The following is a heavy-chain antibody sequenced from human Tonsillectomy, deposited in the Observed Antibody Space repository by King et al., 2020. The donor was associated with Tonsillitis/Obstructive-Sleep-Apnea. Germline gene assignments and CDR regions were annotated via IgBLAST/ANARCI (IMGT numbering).Heavy chain of an antibody. CDR2: IYYDGTT. CDR3: ARQGGYTKSYYHFMAV. V-gene: IGHV4-39*01. D-gene: IGHD6-25*01. CDR1: GGSTGSSSYY. J-gene: IGHJ6*03. Sequence: LQLQESGPGLVKPSETLSLTCTVSGGSTGSSSYYLGWVRQSPGEGVEWIGSIYYDGTTHYNPSLKSRVTISVDTSKNQFSLSLTSVTAADTAVYYCARQGGYTKSYYHFMAVGGKGTTLTVPS.